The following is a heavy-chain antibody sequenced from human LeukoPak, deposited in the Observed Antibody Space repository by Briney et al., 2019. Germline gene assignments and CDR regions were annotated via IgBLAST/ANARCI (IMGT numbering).Heavy chain of an antibody. D-gene: IGHD2-8*01. CDR2: IYYCGST. Sequence: SETLSLTCTVSGGSISSYYWSWIRQPPGKGLEWIGYIYYCGSTNYNPSLKSRVTISVDTSKNQFSLKLSSVTAADTAVYYCARDVDYCTNGVCSNWFDPWGQGTLVTVSS. CDR3: ARDVDYCTNGVCSNWFDP. V-gene: IGHV4-59*01. J-gene: IGHJ5*02. CDR1: GGSISSYY.